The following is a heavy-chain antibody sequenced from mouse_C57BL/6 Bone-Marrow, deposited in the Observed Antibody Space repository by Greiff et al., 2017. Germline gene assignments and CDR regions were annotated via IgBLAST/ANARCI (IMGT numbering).Heavy chain of an antibody. Sequence: ESGPGLVKPSQSLSLTCSVTGYSITSGYYWNWIRQFPGNKLEWMGYISYDGSNNYNPSLKNRISITRDTSKNQFFLKLNCVTTEDTATYYCARGLVASWFAYWGQGTLVTVSA. CDR2: ISYDGSN. V-gene: IGHV3-6*01. D-gene: IGHD1-1*02. J-gene: IGHJ3*01. CDR3: ARGLVASWFAY. CDR1: GYSITSGYY.